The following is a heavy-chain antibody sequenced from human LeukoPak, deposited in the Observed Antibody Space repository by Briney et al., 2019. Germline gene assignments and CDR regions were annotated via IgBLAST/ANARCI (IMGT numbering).Heavy chain of an antibody. J-gene: IGHJ3*02. CDR2: ISSSGSSI. Sequence: GGSLRLSCAASGFTFSDYYMRWIRQAPGKGLEWVSYISSSGSSIYYADSVKGRFTISRDNAKNSLYLQMNSLRAEDTAVYYCAREGGYSSRNHAFDIWGQGTMVTVSS. D-gene: IGHD6-13*01. CDR3: AREGGYSSRNHAFDI. V-gene: IGHV3-11*01. CDR1: GFTFSDYY.